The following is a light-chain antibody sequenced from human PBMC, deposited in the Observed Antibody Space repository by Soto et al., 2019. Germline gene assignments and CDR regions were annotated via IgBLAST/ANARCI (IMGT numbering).Light chain of an antibody. CDR1: QSVTTN. J-gene: IGKJ4*01. CDR2: DAS. Sequence: EVVMTQSPATLSVSPGERVTFSCRASQSVTTNLAWYQHKPGQSPRLLISDASTGASGIPPRFSGSGSGTEFSFTIDRLLSADFTVYYCEQYDWLPVTWGAGTKGDIK. CDR3: EQYDWLPVT. V-gene: IGKV3-15*01.